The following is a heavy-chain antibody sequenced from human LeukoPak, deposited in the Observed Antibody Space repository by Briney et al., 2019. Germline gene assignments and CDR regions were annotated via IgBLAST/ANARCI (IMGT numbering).Heavy chain of an antibody. CDR2: IYYSGST. V-gene: IGHV4-30-4*08. CDR1: GGSISSGDYY. D-gene: IGHD3-22*01. CDR3: ARGRGYYDSSGYWFDY. Sequence: SQTLSLTCPVSGGSISSGDYYWSWIRQPPGKGLEWIWYIYYSGSTYYNPSLKSRVTISVDTSKNQFSLKLSSVTAADTAVYYCARGRGYYDSSGYWFDYWGQGTLVTVSS. J-gene: IGHJ4*02.